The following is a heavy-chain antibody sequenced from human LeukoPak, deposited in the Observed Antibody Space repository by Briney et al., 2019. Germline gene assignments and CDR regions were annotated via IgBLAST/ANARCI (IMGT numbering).Heavy chain of an antibody. V-gene: IGHV3-23*01. D-gene: IGHD3-10*01. J-gene: IGHJ4*02. Sequence: PGGSLRLSCAASGFTLSSYAMSWVRQAPGKGLEWVSGISGGGGGTYSADSVKGRFTISRDNSKNTLYLQMNSLRAEDTAVYYCARRGDYFDCWGQGTLVTVSS. CDR3: ARRGDYFDC. CDR1: GFTLSSYA. CDR2: ISGGGGGT.